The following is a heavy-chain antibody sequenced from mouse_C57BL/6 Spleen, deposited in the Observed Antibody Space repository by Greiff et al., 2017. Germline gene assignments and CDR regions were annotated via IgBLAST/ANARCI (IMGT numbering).Heavy chain of an antibody. J-gene: IGHJ4*01. CDR1: GYTFTSYW. V-gene: IGHV1-50*01. CDR2: IDPSDSYT. CDR3: ARKGSTYAMDY. D-gene: IGHD1-1*01. Sequence: QVQLQQPGAELVKPGASVKLSCKASGYTFTSYWMQWVKQRPGQGLEWIGEIDPSDSYTNYNQKLKGKATLTVDTSSSTAYMQLSSLTSEDSAVYYCARKGSTYAMDYWGQGTSVTVSS.